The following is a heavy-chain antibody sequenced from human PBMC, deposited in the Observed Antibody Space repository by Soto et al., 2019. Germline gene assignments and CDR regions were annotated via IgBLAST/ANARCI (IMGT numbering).Heavy chain of an antibody. J-gene: IGHJ4*02. Sequence: GPTLVNPTETLTLTCTVSGFSLSNARMGVSWIRQPPGKALEWLAHIFSNDEKSYSTSLKSRLTISKDTSKSQVVLTMTNMDPVDTATYFCSLTTVAAPKRSDYWGPGTLLTVSS. D-gene: IGHD1-26*01. CDR3: SLTTVAAPKRSDY. CDR1: GFSLSNARMG. V-gene: IGHV2-26*04. CDR2: IFSNDEK.